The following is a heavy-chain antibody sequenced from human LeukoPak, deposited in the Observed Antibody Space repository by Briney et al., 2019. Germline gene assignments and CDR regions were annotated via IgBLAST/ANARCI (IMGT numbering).Heavy chain of an antibody. D-gene: IGHD6-13*01. CDR3: ARSFSSSWSSP. CDR1: GGSFSGYY. Sequence: SETLSLTCAVYGGSFSGYYWSWIRQPPGKGLEWIGEINHSGNTNYNPSLKSRVTISVDTSKNQFSLKLSSVTAADTAVYYCARSFSSSWSSPWGQGTLVTVSS. CDR2: INHSGNT. J-gene: IGHJ5*02. V-gene: IGHV4-34*01.